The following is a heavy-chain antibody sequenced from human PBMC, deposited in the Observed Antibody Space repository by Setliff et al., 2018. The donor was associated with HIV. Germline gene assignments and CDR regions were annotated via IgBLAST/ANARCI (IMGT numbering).Heavy chain of an antibody. CDR2: ISGSGITT. CDR3: AKDPPGDYNGMPGDI. V-gene: IGHV3-23*01. Sequence: PGESLKISCAASGFTFINYAMSWVRQAPGKGLEWVSLISGSGITTDYADSVKGRFIISRDNSKNTLYLQMNSLRADDTAVYYCAKDPPGDYNGMPGDIWGQGTMVTVSS. CDR1: GFTFINYA. D-gene: IGHD3-10*01. J-gene: IGHJ3*02.